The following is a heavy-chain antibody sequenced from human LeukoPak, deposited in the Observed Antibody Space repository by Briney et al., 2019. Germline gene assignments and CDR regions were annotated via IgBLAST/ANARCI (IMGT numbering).Heavy chain of an antibody. D-gene: IGHD1-26*01. V-gene: IGHV4-38-2*01. Sequence: SETLSLTCAVSGYSISSGYYWGWIRQPPGKGLEWIGSIYQSGSTYYNPSLKSRVTISVDTSKNQFSLKLSSVTAADTAVYYCARHRAPYSGSYVDYWGQGTLVTVSS. CDR1: GYSISSGYY. J-gene: IGHJ4*02. CDR3: ARHRAPYSGSYVDY. CDR2: IYQSGST.